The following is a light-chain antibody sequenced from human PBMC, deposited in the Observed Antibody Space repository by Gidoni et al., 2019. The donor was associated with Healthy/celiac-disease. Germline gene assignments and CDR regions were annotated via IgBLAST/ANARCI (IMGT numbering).Light chain of an antibody. J-gene: IGKJ4*01. CDR1: QSVSSY. Sequence: EIVLTQSPATLSLSPGERATLSCRASQSVSSYLAWYQQKPGQAPRLLIYDASNTATGIPARFSGSGSGTDSTLTISSLEPEDFAVYYCQQRSNWPRTFGGGTKVEIK. CDR2: DAS. V-gene: IGKV3-11*01. CDR3: QQRSNWPRT.